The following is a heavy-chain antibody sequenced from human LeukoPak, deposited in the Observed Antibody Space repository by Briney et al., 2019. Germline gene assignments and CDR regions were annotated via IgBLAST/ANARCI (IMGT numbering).Heavy chain of an antibody. CDR1: GASINSHH. Sequence: SETLSLTCAVSGASINSHHWSWIRQSPGKPLEWIGYLSYTGSPKYTPSLKSRVIMSKDTSNNQIFLKLTSVTAADTAVYYCVRRDGYSPGFDPWGQGTLVIVSS. D-gene: IGHD5-24*01. J-gene: IGHJ5*02. V-gene: IGHV4-59*11. CDR3: VRRDGYSPGFDP. CDR2: LSYTGSP.